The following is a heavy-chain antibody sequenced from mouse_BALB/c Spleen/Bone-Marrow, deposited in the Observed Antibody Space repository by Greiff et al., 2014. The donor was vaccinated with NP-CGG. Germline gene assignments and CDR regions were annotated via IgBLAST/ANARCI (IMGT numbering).Heavy chain of an antibody. D-gene: IGHD1-1*01. CDR2: IIGGTGGT. CDR3: ARPLYGSSFAWSAY. J-gene: IGHJ3*01. V-gene: IGHV1-77*01. CDR1: GFTFSNSY. Sequence: VQLVESGGEVVKPGTSVKLSCKTSGFTFSNSYISWLKLKPGQSLEWIAWIIGGTGGTTYNQKFTGKAQLTVDTSSNTAYIQLSSLTTEDSAIYYCARPLYGSSFAWSAYWGQGTLVTVSA.